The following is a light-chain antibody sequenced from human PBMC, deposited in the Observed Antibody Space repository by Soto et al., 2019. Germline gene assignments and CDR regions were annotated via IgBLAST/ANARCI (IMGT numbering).Light chain of an antibody. CDR1: QSVRSS. J-gene: IGKJ1*01. Sequence: EVVMTQSPVTLSVSPGERSTLSCLASQSVRSSVAWYQQKPGQAPRLLFYGAYTRATGIPARFSGSGSGTEFTLTISSLQSEDSAVYYCQQYNSWLWTFGQGTKVEIK. V-gene: IGKV3-15*01. CDR3: QQYNSWLWT. CDR2: GAY.